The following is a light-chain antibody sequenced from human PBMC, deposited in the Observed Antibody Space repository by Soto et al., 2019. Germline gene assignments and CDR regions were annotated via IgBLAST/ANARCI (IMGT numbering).Light chain of an antibody. V-gene: IGKV3-20*01. CDR3: QQYGNSPWT. Sequence: EIVVTQSPGTLSLSPGERATLSCRASQSFSSTYLAWYQQKPGQAPRLLMYGASSRATGIPDRFSGSGSGTDFTLTIRRLEPGDFAVYYCQQYGNSPWTFGQGTKVDIK. J-gene: IGKJ1*01. CDR2: GAS. CDR1: QSFSSTY.